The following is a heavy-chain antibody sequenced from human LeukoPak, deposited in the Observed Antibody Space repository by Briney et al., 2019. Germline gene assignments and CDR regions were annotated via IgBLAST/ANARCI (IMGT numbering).Heavy chain of an antibody. D-gene: IGHD6-13*01. V-gene: IGHV5-51*01. Sequence: GESLKISCKGSGYSFTSYWIGWVRQMPGKGLEWMGIIYPGDSDTRYSPSFQGQVTISADKSISTAYLQWSSLKASDTATYYCARLAAARRDAFDIWGQGTMVTVSS. J-gene: IGHJ3*02. CDR3: ARLAAARRDAFDI. CDR2: IYPGDSDT. CDR1: GYSFTSYW.